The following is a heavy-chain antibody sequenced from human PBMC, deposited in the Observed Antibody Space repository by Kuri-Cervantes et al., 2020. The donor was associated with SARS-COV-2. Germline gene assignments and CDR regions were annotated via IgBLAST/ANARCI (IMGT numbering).Heavy chain of an antibody. Sequence: SETLSLTCDVSGVSVSGGTYYWSWIRQPAGKGLEWIGRIYTSGSTNYNPSLKSRVTMSVDTSKNQFSLKLSSVTAADTAVYYCARGIVGATGEYYFDYWGQGTLVTVSS. CDR3: ARGIVGATGEYYFDY. V-gene: IGHV4-61*10. CDR1: GVSVSGGTYY. D-gene: IGHD1-26*01. CDR2: IYTSGST. J-gene: IGHJ4*02.